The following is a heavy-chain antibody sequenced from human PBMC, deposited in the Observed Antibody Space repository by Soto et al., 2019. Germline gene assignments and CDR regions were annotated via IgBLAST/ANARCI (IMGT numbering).Heavy chain of an antibody. CDR1: GYTFTSYA. V-gene: IGHV1-3*01. D-gene: IGHD1-26*01. CDR3: ARGLKWEPHYFDY. J-gene: IGHJ4*02. CDR2: INAGNGNT. Sequence: ASVKVSCKASGYTFTSYAMHWVRQAPGQRLEWMGWINAGNGNTKYSQKFQGRVTITRDTSASTAYMELRSLRSEDTAVYYCARGLKWEPHYFDYWGQGTLVTVSS.